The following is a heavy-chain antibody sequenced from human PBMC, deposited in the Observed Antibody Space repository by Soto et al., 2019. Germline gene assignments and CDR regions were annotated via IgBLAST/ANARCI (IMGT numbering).Heavy chain of an antibody. J-gene: IGHJ4*02. CDR3: AKPDNSGSHHLDC. CDR2: ITDDGLRK. Sequence: QVPLVESGGGVVQPGRSLRLSCAASGFTFSNYGMHWVRQAPGKGLEWVAVITDDGLRKHYADSVKGRFTISRDISRNPLYRQMNSLKDEDTAVYYCAKPDNSGSHHLDCWGQGTLVTVTS. D-gene: IGHD1-26*01. CDR1: GFTFSNYG. V-gene: IGHV3-30*18.